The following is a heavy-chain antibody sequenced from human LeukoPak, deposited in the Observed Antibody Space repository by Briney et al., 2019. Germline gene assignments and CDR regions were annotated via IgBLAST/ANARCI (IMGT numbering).Heavy chain of an antibody. V-gene: IGHV3-7*01. D-gene: IGHD3/OR15-3a*01. Sequence: GGSLRLSCIASGFTFNQHSMSWVRQAPVKGLEWVASIRPDGSAVFYVDSVKGRFTFSRDNAKNSLDLQMNSLRAEDTAVYYCARFGLPYSIDLWGQGTMVTVSS. CDR3: ARFGLPYSIDL. CDR1: GFTFNQHS. J-gene: IGHJ6*02. CDR2: IRPDGSAV.